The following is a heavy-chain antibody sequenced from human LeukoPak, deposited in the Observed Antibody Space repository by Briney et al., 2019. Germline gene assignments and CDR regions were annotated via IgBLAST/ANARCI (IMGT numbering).Heavy chain of an antibody. CDR3: ARDRYRIVGAKGFLDY. D-gene: IGHD1-26*01. CDR2: ISYDGSNK. V-gene: IGHV3-30*01. CDR1: GFTFSSYA. Sequence: SGRALRLSCAASGFTFSSYAMHWVREAPGKGVEWVAVISYDGSNKYYADSVKGRFTISRDNSNNTLYLQMNRLRAEDTAVYYCARDRYRIVGAKGFLDYWGQGTLVTVSS. J-gene: IGHJ4*02.